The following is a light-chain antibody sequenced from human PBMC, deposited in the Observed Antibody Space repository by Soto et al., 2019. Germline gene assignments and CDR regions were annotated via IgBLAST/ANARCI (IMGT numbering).Light chain of an antibody. CDR1: SSNIGSYP. J-gene: IGLJ3*02. CDR2: STN. CDR3: AAWDDSLNRRV. Sequence: QSVLTQPPSASGTPGQRVTISCSGSSSNIGSYPVNWYQQLPGTAPKLLIYSTNQRPSGVPDRFSGSKSGTSASLAISGLQYEDEADYYCAAWDDSLNRRVFGGGTKLTVL. V-gene: IGLV1-44*01.